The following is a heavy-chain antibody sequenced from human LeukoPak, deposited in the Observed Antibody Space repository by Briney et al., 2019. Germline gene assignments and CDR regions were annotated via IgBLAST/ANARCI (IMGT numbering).Heavy chain of an antibody. D-gene: IGHD1/OR15-1a*01. CDR3: VRDRHWTNDWVFDY. Sequence: SETLSLTCAVYGGSFSGYYWSWIRQPPGKGLEWIGEINHSGSTNYNPSLKSRVTISVDTSKNQFSLKLSSVTAADTAVYYCVRDRHWTNDWVFDYWGQGTLVIVSS. CDR2: INHSGST. V-gene: IGHV4-34*01. CDR1: GGSFSGYY. J-gene: IGHJ4*02.